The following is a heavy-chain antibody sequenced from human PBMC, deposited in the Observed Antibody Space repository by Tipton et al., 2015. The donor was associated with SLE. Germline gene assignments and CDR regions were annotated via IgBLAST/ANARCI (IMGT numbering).Heavy chain of an antibody. CDR1: GGTFSSYA. V-gene: IGHV1-69*06. Sequence: QVQLVQSGPEVKKPGSSVKVSCKASGGTFSSYAISWVRQAPGQGLEWMGGIIPIFGTANYAQKLQGRVTMTTDTSTSTAYMELRSLRSDDTAVYYCARDLGASGVDYWGQGTLVTVSS. J-gene: IGHJ4*02. CDR2: IIPIFGTA. D-gene: IGHD1-26*01. CDR3: ARDLGASGVDY.